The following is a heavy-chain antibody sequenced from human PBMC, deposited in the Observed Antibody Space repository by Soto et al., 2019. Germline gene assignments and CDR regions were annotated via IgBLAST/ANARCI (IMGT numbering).Heavy chain of an antibody. CDR3: ARVPTRSIDY. V-gene: IGHV4-59*08. Sequence: SETPSLTCTVSGGSISSYYWSWIRQPPGKGLEWIGYIYYSGSTNYNPSLKSRVTISVDTSKNQFSLKLSSVTAADTAVYYCARVPTRSIDYWGQGTLVTVSS. J-gene: IGHJ4*02. CDR2: IYYSGST. CDR1: GGSISSYY. D-gene: IGHD1-26*01.